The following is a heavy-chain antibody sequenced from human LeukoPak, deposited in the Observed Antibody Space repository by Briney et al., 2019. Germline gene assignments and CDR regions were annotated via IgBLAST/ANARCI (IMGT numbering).Heavy chain of an antibody. V-gene: IGHV3-7*01. CDR2: IKQDGGEK. CDR1: GFTFGSYW. J-gene: IGHJ4*02. Sequence: GGSLRLSCAASGFTFGSYWMSWVRQAPGKGLECVANIKQDGGEKYFADSVRGRFTISRDNAKTSLYLQMDSLRAEDTAVYYCARGGGPAFDYWGQGPLVTVSS. CDR3: ARGGGPAFDY.